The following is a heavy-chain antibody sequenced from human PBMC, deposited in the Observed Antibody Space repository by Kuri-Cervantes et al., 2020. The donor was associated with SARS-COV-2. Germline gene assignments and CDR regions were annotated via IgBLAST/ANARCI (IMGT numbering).Heavy chain of an antibody. J-gene: IGHJ3*02. Sequence: SETLSLTCTVSGGSISSYYWSWIRQPPGKGLEWIGYIYYSGSTNYNPSLKSRVTMSVDTSKNQFSLKLSSVTAADTAVYYCARYCSSTSCPGATAFDIWGQGTIVTVSS. D-gene: IGHD2-2*01. V-gene: IGHV4-59*08. CDR3: ARYCSSTSCPGATAFDI. CDR2: IYYSGST. CDR1: GGSISSYY.